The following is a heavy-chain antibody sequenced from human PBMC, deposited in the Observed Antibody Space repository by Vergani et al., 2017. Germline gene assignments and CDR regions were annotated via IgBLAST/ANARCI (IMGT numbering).Heavy chain of an antibody. CDR3: ARVPGYCTNGVCYFWGRTTESNWFDP. CDR2: INWNGGST. CDR1: GFTFDDYG. V-gene: IGHV3-20*01. D-gene: IGHD2-8*01. J-gene: IGHJ5*02. Sequence: EVQLVESGGGVVRPGGSLRLSCAASGFTFDDYGMSWVRQAPGKGLEWVSGINWNGGSTGYADSVKGRFTISRDNAKNSLYLQMNSLRAEDTALYHCARVPGYCTNGVCYFWGRTTESNWFDPWGQGTLVTVSS.